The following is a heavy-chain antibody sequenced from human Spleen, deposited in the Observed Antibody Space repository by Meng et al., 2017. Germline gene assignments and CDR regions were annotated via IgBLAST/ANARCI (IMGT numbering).Heavy chain of an antibody. J-gene: IGHJ6*02. Sequence: SETLSLTCAVCGYSISSGYYWGWIRQPPGKGLEYSGYIYYTGSTNYNPSLKSRVTISLDTSKNQFSLNLSSGTAADTAVYYCARAPSYDILYGMDVWGQGTTVTVSS. CDR2: IYYTGST. V-gene: IGHV4-61*01. D-gene: IGHD3-22*01. CDR3: ARAPSYDILYGMDV. CDR1: GYSISSGYY.